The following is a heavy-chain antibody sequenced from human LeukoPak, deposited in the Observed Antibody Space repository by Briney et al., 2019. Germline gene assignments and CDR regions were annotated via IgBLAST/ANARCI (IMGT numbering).Heavy chain of an antibody. D-gene: IGHD6-13*01. CDR2: IYYSGST. V-gene: IGHV4-39*07. CDR1: GGSISSSSYY. Sequence: PSETLSLTCTVSGGSISSSSYYWGWIRQPPGKGLEWIGSIYYSGSTYYNPSLKSRVTISVDTSKNQFSLKLSSVTAADTAVYYCAREGHSSSWSPFDYWGQGTLVTVSS. J-gene: IGHJ4*02. CDR3: AREGHSSSWSPFDY.